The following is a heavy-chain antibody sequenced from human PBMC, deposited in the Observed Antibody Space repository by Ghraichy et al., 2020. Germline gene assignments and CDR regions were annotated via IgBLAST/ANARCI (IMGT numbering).Heavy chain of an antibody. D-gene: IGHD2-15*01. Sequence: SETLSLTCTVSGGSISSYYWSWIRQPAGKGLEWIGRIYTSGSTNYNPSLKSRVTMSVDTSKNQFSLKLSSVTAADTAVYYCARSSGVAALQYEPEYYYYYGMDVWGQGTTVTVSS. CDR1: GGSISSYY. CDR2: IYTSGST. CDR3: ARSSGVAALQYEPEYYYYYGMDV. V-gene: IGHV4-4*07. J-gene: IGHJ6*02.